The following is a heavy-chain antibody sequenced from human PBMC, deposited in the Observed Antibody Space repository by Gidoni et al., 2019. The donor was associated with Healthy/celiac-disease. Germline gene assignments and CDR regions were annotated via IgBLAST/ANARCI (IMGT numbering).Heavy chain of an antibody. CDR1: GWSFSGYY. V-gene: IGHV4-34*01. J-gene: IGHJ6*02. Sequence: QVQLQQWCAGLLKPSETLSLTCAVYGWSFSGYYWSWIRQPPGKGLEWIGEINHSGSTNYNPSLKSRVTISVDTSKNQFSLKLSSVTAADTAVYYCARKGVYGAPKFPYYYGMDVWGQGTTVTVSS. CDR2: INHSGST. D-gene: IGHD4-17*01. CDR3: ARKGVYGAPKFPYYYGMDV.